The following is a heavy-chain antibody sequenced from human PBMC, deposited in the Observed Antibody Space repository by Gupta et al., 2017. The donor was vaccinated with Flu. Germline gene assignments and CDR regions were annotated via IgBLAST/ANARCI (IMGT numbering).Heavy chain of an antibody. CDR2: ISYDGSNK. V-gene: IGHV3-30*18. CDR1: GFSLRNYG. D-gene: IGHD1-1*01. Sequence: QEQVVESGGGVVQPGRSLRLSCAASGFSLRNYGMHWARQAPGKGLEWVAVISYDGSNKYYADSVKGRFTISRDNSKNTLYLQMNSLRTEDTDVYYCAKDWKWNRNIYGMNVWGQGTTVTVSS. J-gene: IGHJ6*02. CDR3: AKDWKWNRNIYGMNV.